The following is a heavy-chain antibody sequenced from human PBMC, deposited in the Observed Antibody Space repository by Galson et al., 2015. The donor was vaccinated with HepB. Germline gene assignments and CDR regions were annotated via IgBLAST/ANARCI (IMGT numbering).Heavy chain of an antibody. V-gene: IGHV3-15*07. J-gene: IGHJ6*02. D-gene: IGHD3-22*01. CDR3: TTGDSSGQYSYHYYGMDV. CDR1: GFTFSNAW. CDR2: IKSKTDGGTT. Sequence: SLRLSCAASGFTFSNAWMNWVRQAPGKGLEWVGRIKSKTDGGTTDYAAPVKGRFTISRDDSKNTLQLQMNSLKTEDTAVYYCTTGDSSGQYSYHYYGMDVWGQGTTVTVSS.